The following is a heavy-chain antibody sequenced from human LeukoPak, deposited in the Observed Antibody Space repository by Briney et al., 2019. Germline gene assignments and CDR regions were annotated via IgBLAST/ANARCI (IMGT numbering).Heavy chain of an antibody. D-gene: IGHD1-26*01. Sequence: GGSLRLSCAASGFTFSSYEMNWVRQAREKGLEWVSYISSSGSTIYYADSVKGRFTISRDNAKNSLYLQMNSLRAEDTAVYYCARVSGSLDYWGQGTLVTVSS. J-gene: IGHJ4*02. CDR3: ARVSGSLDY. V-gene: IGHV3-48*03. CDR1: GFTFSSYE. CDR2: ISSSGSTI.